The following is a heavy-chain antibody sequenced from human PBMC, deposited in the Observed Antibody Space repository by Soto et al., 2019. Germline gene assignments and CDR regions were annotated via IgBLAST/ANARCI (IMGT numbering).Heavy chain of an antibody. D-gene: IGHD3-3*02. CDR3: ARYIRGPTVFYFDF. CDR2: ISGSGGST. V-gene: IGHV3-23*01. J-gene: IGHJ4*02. Sequence: GGPLSQACAAAEVTISSCAMSWVSKAPGKGLEWVSAISGSGGSTYYADSVKGRFTISRDNSKEKVDLQMNSLTAEDTAVYYCARYIRGPTVFYFDFWGPGVLVTVSS. CDR1: EVTISSCA.